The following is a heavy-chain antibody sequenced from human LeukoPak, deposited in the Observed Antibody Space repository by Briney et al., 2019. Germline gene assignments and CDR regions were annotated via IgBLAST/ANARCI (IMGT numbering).Heavy chain of an antibody. J-gene: IGHJ1*01. Sequence: PSQTLSLTCTVSGGSISSGDYYWSWIRQPPGKGLEWIGYIYYSGSTYYNPSLKSRVTISIDTSKTQFSLNLISVTAADTAVYYCARHASGSYNNFQHWGQGTLVTVSS. CDR1: GGSISSGDYY. CDR3: ARHASGSYNNFQH. V-gene: IGHV4-30-4*08. CDR2: IYYSGST. D-gene: IGHD1-26*01.